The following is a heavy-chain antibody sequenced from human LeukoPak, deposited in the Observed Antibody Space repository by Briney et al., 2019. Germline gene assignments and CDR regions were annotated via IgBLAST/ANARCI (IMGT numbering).Heavy chain of an antibody. D-gene: IGHD4-17*01. Sequence: PGGSLRLSCAASGFTFSSYSMNWVRQAPGKGLEWVSSISSSSSYIYYADSVKGRFTISRDNAKNSLYLQMNSLRAEDTAVYYCASLYYRDCEGDYWGQGTLVTVSS. CDR1: GFTFSSYS. CDR3: ASLYYRDCEGDY. J-gene: IGHJ4*02. CDR2: ISSSSSYI. V-gene: IGHV3-21*01.